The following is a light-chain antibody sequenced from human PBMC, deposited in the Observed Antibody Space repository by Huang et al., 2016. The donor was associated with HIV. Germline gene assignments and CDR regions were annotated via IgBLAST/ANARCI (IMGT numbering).Light chain of an antibody. CDR3: QQYYSTPPL. Sequence: DIVMTQSPDSLAVSLGERATINCKSSQSVLYSSNNTNYLAWYQQKPGQPPKLLIYWASTRESGVPDRFSGSGSGTDFTLTISSLQAEDVAVYYCQQYYSTPPLFGQGTKLEIK. CDR1: QSVLYSSNNTNY. V-gene: IGKV4-1*01. CDR2: WAS. J-gene: IGKJ2*01.